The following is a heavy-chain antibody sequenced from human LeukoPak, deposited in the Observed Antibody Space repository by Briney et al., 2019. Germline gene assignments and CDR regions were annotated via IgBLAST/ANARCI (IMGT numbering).Heavy chain of an antibody. CDR1: GYTFTGYY. CDR2: INPNSGGT. D-gene: IGHD6-6*01. J-gene: IGHJ4*02. CDR3: ARANRRGYSSSVDY. Sequence: ASVKVSCKASGYTFTGYYMHWVRQAPGQGLEWMGWINPNSGGTNYAQKFQGRVTMTRDTSISTAYMELSRLRSNDTAVYYCARANRRGYSSSVDYWGQGTLVTVSS. V-gene: IGHV1-2*02.